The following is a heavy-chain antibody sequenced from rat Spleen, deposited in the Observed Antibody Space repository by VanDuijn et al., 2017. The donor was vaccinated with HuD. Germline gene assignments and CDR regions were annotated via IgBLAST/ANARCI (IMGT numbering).Heavy chain of an antibody. D-gene: IGHD2-1*01. CDR1: GFTFSDYN. Sequence: EVQLVESGGGLVQPGRSLKLSCAASGFTFSDYNMAWVRQAPTKGLEWVATISYDGSSTYYRDSVKGRFTISRDNAKSTLYLQMDSLRSEDTATYYCARLPIPVYVMDAWGQGASVTVSS. V-gene: IGHV5-7*01. CDR3: ARLPIPVYVMDA. CDR2: ISYDGSST. J-gene: IGHJ4*01.